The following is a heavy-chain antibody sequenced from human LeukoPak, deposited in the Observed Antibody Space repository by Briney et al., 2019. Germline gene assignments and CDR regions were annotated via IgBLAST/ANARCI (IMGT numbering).Heavy chain of an antibody. Sequence: SQTLSLACTVSSGSISSGGYYWSWLRQHPGKGLEWIGYIYYSGSTYYNPSLKSRVTISVDTSKNQFSLKLSSVTAAGTAVYYCARVDYYGREFDYWGQGTLVTVSS. CDR3: ARVDYYGREFDY. D-gene: IGHD3-10*01. J-gene: IGHJ4*02. CDR2: IYYSGST. CDR1: SGSISSGGYY. V-gene: IGHV4-31*03.